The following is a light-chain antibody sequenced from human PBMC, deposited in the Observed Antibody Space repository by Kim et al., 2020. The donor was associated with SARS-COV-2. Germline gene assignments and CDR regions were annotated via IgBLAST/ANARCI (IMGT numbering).Light chain of an antibody. Sequence: VSPGERASLSCRASQSLSSNLAWYQQTPGLAPRMRIYGAYTSATGILARFSGSWSETEFTLNISSLQSEDFAVYYCQQYNNWLITIGRGNKVDIK. J-gene: IGKJ3*01. V-gene: IGKV3-15*01. CDR1: QSLSSN. CDR3: QQYNNWLIT. CDR2: GAY.